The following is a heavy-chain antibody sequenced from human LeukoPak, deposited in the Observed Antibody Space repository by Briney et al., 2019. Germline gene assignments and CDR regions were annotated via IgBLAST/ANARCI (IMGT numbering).Heavy chain of an antibody. D-gene: IGHD3-3*01. Sequence: PGGSLRLSCAASGFTFSSYAMSWVRQAPGKGLEWVSAISGSGSSTYYTGSVKGRFTISRDDSKSTLYLQMNSLRAEDTAVYYCAKLLSDFWSGYHAWGQGTLVTVSS. CDR2: ISGSGSST. CDR3: AKLLSDFWSGYHA. CDR1: GFTFSSYA. J-gene: IGHJ4*02. V-gene: IGHV3-23*01.